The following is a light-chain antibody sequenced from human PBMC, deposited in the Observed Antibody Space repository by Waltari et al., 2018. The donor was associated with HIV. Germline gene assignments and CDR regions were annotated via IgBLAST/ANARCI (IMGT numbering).Light chain of an antibody. CDR1: SSDVGGFNY. V-gene: IGLV2-14*01. CDR3: SSYTTSSTLGM. Sequence: QSALTQPASVSGSPGQSITISCTGTSSDVGGFNYVSWYQHHPGNAPKLMIYGVSNRPSGVSNRFSGSKSGNTASLTISGLQAEDEADYYCSSYTTSSTLGMFGGGTKLTVL. J-gene: IGLJ3*02. CDR2: GVS.